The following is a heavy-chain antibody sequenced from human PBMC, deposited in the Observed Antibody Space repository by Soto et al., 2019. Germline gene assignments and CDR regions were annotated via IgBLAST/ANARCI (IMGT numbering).Heavy chain of an antibody. D-gene: IGHD2-21*02. J-gene: IGHJ6*02. V-gene: IGHV2-5*02. CDR1: GFSLSTSGVG. CDR2: IYWDDDK. Sequence: QITLKESGPTLVKPTQTLTLTCTFSGFSLSTSGVGVGWIRQPPGKALEWLGLIYWDDDKGYSPSLRSRLTISKDTSKNPVVLTMTNMDPVDTATYYCIQSRCGGDCLQSYASHYYYGMDVWGQGTTVTVSS. CDR3: IQSRCGGDCLQSYASHYYYGMDV.